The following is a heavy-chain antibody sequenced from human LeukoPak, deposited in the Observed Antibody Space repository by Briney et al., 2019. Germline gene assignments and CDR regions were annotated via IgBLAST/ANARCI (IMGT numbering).Heavy chain of an antibody. CDR2: INHSGST. J-gene: IGHJ5*02. V-gene: IGHV4-34*01. Sequence: PSETLSLTCAVYGGSFSGYYWSWIRQPPGKGLEWIGEINHSGSTNYNPSLKSRVTISVDTSKNQFSLKLSSVTAADTAVYYCARGRLERARGSSSWVWYWFDPWGQGTLVTVSS. D-gene: IGHD6-13*01. CDR1: GGSFSGYY. CDR3: ARGRLERARGSSSWVWYWFDP.